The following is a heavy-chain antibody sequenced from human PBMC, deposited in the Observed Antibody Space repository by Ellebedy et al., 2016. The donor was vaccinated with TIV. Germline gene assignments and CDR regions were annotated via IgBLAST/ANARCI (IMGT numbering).Heavy chain of an antibody. CDR1: GFTFRSYI. CDR2: ITKSGDYL. J-gene: IGHJ4*02. Sequence: GESLKIPCTASGFTFRSYIMNWVRQAPGKGLEWISSITKSGDYLYYADPVKGRFTISRDNARNSLDLQMNSLRADDTAMYYCARDTAMDYWGQGTLVTVSS. CDR3: ARDTAMDY. D-gene: IGHD5-18*01. V-gene: IGHV3-21*01.